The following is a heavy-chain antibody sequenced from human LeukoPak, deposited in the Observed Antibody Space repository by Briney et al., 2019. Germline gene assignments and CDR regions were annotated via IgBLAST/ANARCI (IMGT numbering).Heavy chain of an antibody. D-gene: IGHD2-2*01. CDR1: GFTFSDYY. J-gene: IGHJ6*02. Sequence: GGSLRLSCAASGFTFSDYYMSWIRQAPGKGLEWVSYISSSGSTIYYADSVKGRFTISRDNAKNSLYLQMNSLRAEDTAVYYCARAVVPAAMPSGYGMDVWGQGTTVTVSS. CDR3: ARAVVPAAMPSGYGMDV. V-gene: IGHV3-11*01. CDR2: ISSSGSTI.